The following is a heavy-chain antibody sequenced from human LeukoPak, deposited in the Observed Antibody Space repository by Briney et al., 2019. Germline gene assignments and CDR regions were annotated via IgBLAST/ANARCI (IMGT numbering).Heavy chain of an antibody. Sequence: GGSLRLSCAASGFTFSSYSMNWVRQAPGKGLEWVSSISSSGSYIYYADSVKGRFTISRDNAKNSLYLQMNSLRAEVTAVCYCARAPKVGIYWYFDLWGRGTLVTVSS. J-gene: IGHJ2*01. D-gene: IGHD1-26*01. CDR3: ARAPKVGIYWYFDL. V-gene: IGHV3-21*01. CDR1: GFTFSSYS. CDR2: ISSSGSYI.